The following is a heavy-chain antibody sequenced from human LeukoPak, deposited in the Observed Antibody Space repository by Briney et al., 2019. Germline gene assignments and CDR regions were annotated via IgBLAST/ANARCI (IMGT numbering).Heavy chain of an antibody. J-gene: IGHJ4*02. CDR2: IQSSGTT. Sequence: SETLSVTCSVSGGSVRSDYWNWIRQPAGKGLEWIGRIQSSGTTNYNPSLKSRLTMSVDTSKNQFSLKLSSVTAADTAVYYCARDSGSGWYGQWGQGPLVTVSS. CDR1: GGSVRSDY. D-gene: IGHD6-19*01. V-gene: IGHV4-4*07. CDR3: ARDSGSGWYGQ.